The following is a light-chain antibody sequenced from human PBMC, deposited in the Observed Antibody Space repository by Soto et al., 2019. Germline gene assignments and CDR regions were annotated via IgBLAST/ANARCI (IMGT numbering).Light chain of an antibody. J-gene: IGKJ5*01. CDR2: GAS. CDR1: QSVSSSY. Sequence: LKQSPVALSLSPGERATLSCRASQSVSSSYLAWYQQKPGQAPRLLIYGASSRATGIPDRFSGSGSGTDFTLTISRLEPEDFAVYYCQQYGSSRWTFGEGTRLAVK. CDR3: QQYGSSRWT. V-gene: IGKV3-20*01.